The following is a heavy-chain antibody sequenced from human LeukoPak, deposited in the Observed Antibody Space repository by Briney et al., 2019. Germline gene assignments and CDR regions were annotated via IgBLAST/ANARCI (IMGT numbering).Heavy chain of an antibody. Sequence: GGTLRLSCAASGFTFSSYGMSWVRQAPGKGLEWVSAISGSGGSTYYADSVKGRFTVSRDDAKNTLYLQMNSLRAEDTAVYYCSRAANFWSGYFDYWGQGALVTVSP. V-gene: IGHV3-23*01. CDR2: ISGSGGST. CDR3: SRAANFWSGYFDY. J-gene: IGHJ4*02. CDR1: GFTFSSYG. D-gene: IGHD3-3*01.